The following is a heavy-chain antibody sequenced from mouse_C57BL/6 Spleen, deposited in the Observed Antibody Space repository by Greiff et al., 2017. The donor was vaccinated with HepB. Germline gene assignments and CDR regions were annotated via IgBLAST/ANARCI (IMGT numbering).Heavy chain of an antibody. CDR2: IHPNSGST. J-gene: IGHJ2*01. CDR1: GYTFTSYW. D-gene: IGHD3-3*01. V-gene: IGHV1-64*01. CDR3: ARGKLLYYFDY. Sequence: QVHVKQSGAELVKPGASVKLSCKASGYTFTSYWMHWVKQRPGQGLEWIGMIHPNSGSTNYNEKFKSKATLTVDKSSSTAYMQLSSLTSEDSAVYYCARGKLLYYFDYWGQGTTLTVSS.